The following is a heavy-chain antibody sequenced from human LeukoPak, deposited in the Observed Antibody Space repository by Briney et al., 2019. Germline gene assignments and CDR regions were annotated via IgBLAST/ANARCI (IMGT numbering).Heavy chain of an antibody. D-gene: IGHD2-2*01. J-gene: IGHJ4*02. CDR2: ISYDGSNK. V-gene: IGHV3-30-3*01. CDR1: GFTFSSYA. Sequence: PGGSLRLSCAASGFTFSSYAMHWVRQAPGKGLEWVAVISYDGSNKYYADSVKGRFTISRDNSKNTLYLQMNSLRAEDTAVYYCAIPFSSTLIDYWGQGTLVTVSS. CDR3: AIPFSSTLIDY.